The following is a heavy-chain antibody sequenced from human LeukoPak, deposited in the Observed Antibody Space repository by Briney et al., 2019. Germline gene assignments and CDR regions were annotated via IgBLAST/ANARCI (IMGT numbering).Heavy chain of an antibody. CDR1: GFTFSSYS. J-gene: IGHJ4*02. CDR3: ARALSYSYGSMDF. V-gene: IGHV3-21*01. D-gene: IGHD5-18*01. CDR2: ISSGSKYI. Sequence: GGSLRLSCADSGFTFSSYSMNWVRQALGKGLEWVSSISSGSKYIYNADSVKGRFTISRDNAKRSLYLQMNSLRVEDTAVYYCARALSYSYGSMDFWGQGTLVIVSS.